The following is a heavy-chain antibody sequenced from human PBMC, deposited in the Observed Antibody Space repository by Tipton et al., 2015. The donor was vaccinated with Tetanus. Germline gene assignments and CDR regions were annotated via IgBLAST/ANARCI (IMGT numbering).Heavy chain of an antibody. V-gene: IGHV4-31*03. CDR2: IYYSGST. J-gene: IGHJ6*02. D-gene: IGHD3-10*01. CDR3: AREWFGEFPYDGGYGMDV. CDR1: GGSISSGGYY. Sequence: TLSLTCTVSGGSISSGGYYWSWIRQHPGKGLEWIGYIYYSGSTYYNPSLKSRVTISVDTSKNQFSLKLSSVTAADTAVYYCAREWFGEFPYDGGYGMDVWGQGTTVTVSS.